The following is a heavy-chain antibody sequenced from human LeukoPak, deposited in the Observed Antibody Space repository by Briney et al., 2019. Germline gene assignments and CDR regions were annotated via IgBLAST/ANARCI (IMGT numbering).Heavy chain of an antibody. J-gene: IGHJ4*02. CDR1: GGSISSGDYY. V-gene: IGHV4-30-4*01. CDR2: IYYSGST. Sequence: PSETLSLTCTVSGGSISSGDYYWSWIRQPPGKGLGWIGYIYYSGSTYYIPSLKSRVTISVDTSKNQFSLKLSSVTAADTAVYYCARDPIEDRHFDYWGQGTLVTVSS. D-gene: IGHD1-26*01. CDR3: ARDPIEDRHFDY.